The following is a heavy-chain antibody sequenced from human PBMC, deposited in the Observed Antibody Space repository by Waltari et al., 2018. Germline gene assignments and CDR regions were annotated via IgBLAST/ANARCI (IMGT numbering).Heavy chain of an antibody. D-gene: IGHD5-12*01. CDR3: ARVTGWLQLNALDI. CDR1: GFTFSSYW. V-gene: IGHV3-74*01. Sequence: EVQLVESGGGLVQPGGSLRLSCVASGFTFSSYWMHWLGQTPGQGLMWVSRIKDDGSTTSYADSVKGRFTISRDNAKNTLYLQMNSLRAEDTAVYYCARVTGWLQLNALDIWGLGTMVTVSS. J-gene: IGHJ3*02. CDR2: IKDDGSTT.